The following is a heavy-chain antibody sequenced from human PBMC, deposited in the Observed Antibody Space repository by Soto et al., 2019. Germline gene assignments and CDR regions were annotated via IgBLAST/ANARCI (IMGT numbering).Heavy chain of an antibody. Sequence: SAKVSWKASGGTFSSYAIRWLRQSPGQGLEWMGGIIPIFGTANYAQKFQGRVTITADESTSTAYRELSSLRSEDTAVYYCVLGELSFDAFDIWGQGTMVTVSS. CDR1: GGTFSSYA. J-gene: IGHJ3*02. CDR3: VLGELSFDAFDI. CDR2: IIPIFGTA. D-gene: IGHD3-16*02. V-gene: IGHV1-69*13.